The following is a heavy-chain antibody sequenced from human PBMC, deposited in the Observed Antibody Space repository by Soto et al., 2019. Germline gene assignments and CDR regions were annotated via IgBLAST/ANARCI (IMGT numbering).Heavy chain of an antibody. Sequence: SVKVSCEASGGTFSSYAISWVRQAPGQGLEWMGGIIPIFGTANYAQKFQGRVTITADESTSTAYMELSSLRSEDTAVYYCAREVAVTHAFDIWGQGTMVTVSS. CDR2: IIPIFGTA. J-gene: IGHJ3*02. V-gene: IGHV1-69*01. CDR1: GGTFSSYA. D-gene: IGHD4-4*01. CDR3: AREVAVTHAFDI.